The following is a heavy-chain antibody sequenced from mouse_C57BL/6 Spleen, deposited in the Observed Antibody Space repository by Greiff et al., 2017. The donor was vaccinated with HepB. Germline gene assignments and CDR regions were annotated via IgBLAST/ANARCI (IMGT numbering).Heavy chain of an antibody. CDR1: GYTFTSYW. CDR3: ARSPDGYYTDFDY. CDR2: IDPNSGGT. D-gene: IGHD2-3*01. J-gene: IGHJ2*01. V-gene: IGHV1-72*01. Sequence: QVHVKQPGAELVKPGASVKLSCKASGYTFTSYWMHWVKQRPGRGLEWIGRIDPNSGGTKYNEKFKSKATLTVDKPSSTAYMQLSSLTSEDSAVYYCARSPDGYYTDFDYWGQGTTLTVSS.